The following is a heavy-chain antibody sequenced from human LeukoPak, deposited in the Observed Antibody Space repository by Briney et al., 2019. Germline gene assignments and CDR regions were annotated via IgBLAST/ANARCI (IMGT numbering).Heavy chain of an antibody. D-gene: IGHD5-24*01. CDR1: GCTFSSYG. J-gene: IGHJ4*02. CDR2: ISYDGSNK. CDR3: AQVWRWLQLNY. V-gene: IGHV3-30*18. Sequence: GRSLRLSCAASGCTFSSYGMHWVRQPPAKGLERVAVISYDGSNKYYADSVKGRFTISRDNSMNTLYLHMNSLRDEDTAVYYCAQVWRWLQLNYWGQGTLVTVSS.